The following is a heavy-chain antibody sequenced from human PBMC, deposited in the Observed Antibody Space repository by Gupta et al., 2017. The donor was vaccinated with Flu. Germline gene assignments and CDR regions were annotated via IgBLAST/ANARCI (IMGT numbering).Heavy chain of an antibody. J-gene: IGHJ4*02. Sequence: EVQLVESGGGLVQPGGSLRLSCAASGFTFSSFWMSWVRQAPGKGLEWVTNIKQDGSEKYYVDSVKGRFTISRDNAKNSLYLQMNSLRAEDTAVYYCVEAGGGYYSWGQGTLVTVSS. CDR3: VEAGGGYYS. CDR1: GFTFSSFW. V-gene: IGHV3-7*01. D-gene: IGHD3-22*01. CDR2: IKQDGSEK.